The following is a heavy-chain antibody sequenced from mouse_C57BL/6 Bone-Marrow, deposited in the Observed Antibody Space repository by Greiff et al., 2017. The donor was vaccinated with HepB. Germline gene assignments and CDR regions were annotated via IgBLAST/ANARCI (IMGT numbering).Heavy chain of an antibody. J-gene: IGHJ1*03. CDR3: ARHGSSSYWYFDV. CDR2: ISSGGSYT. Sequence: EVKLVESGGDLVKPGGSLKLSCAASGFTFSSYGMSWVRQTPDKRLEWVATISSGGSYTYYQDSVKGRFTISRDNAKNTLYLQMSSLKSEDTAMYYCARHGSSSYWYFDVWGTGTTVTVSS. CDR1: GFTFSSYG. V-gene: IGHV5-6*01. D-gene: IGHD1-1*01.